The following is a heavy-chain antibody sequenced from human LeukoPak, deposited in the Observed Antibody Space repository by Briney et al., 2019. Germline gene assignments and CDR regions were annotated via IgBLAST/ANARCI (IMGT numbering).Heavy chain of an antibody. D-gene: IGHD6-6*01. CDR1: GFTFSSFW. V-gene: IGHV3-7*01. J-gene: IGHJ6*03. Sequence: GGSLRLSCAASGFTFSSFWMSWVRQAPGKGLEWVANTKKDGSEKYYVDSVKGRFTISRDNAKNSLYLQMNSLRAEDTAVYYCARGVGYSSSSVYYYYMDVWGKGTTVTVSS. CDR3: ARGVGYSSSSVYYYYMDV. CDR2: TKKDGSEK.